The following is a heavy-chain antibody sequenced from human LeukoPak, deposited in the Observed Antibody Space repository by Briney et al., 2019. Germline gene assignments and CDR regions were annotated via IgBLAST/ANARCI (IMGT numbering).Heavy chain of an antibody. V-gene: IGHV1-18*01. CDR2: ISAYNGNT. Sequence: GASVTVSCKASGYTFTSYGISWVRQAPGQGLEWMGWISAYNGNTNYAQKLQGRVTMTTDTSTSTAYMELRSLRSDDTAVYYCAIGVYRGGDCPDAFDIWGQGTMVTVSS. CDR1: GYTFTSYG. D-gene: IGHD2-21*01. CDR3: AIGVYRGGDCPDAFDI. J-gene: IGHJ3*02.